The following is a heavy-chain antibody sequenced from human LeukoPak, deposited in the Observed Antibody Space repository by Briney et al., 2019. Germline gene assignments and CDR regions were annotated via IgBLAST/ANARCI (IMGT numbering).Heavy chain of an antibody. CDR2: MNPNSGNT. CDR1: GYTFTSYD. J-gene: IGHJ4*02. D-gene: IGHD2-21*01. V-gene: IGHV1-8*01. CDR3: ARGAYCGGDCYSSLGF. Sequence: ASVKVSCKASGYTFTSYDINWARQATGQGLEWMGWMNPNSGNTGYAQKFQGRVTMTRNTSISTAYMELRSLRSDDTAVYYCARGAYCGGDCYSSLGFWGQGTLVTVSS.